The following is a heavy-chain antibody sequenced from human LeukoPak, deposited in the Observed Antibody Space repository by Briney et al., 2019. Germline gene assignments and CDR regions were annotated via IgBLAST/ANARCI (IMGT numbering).Heavy chain of an antibody. J-gene: IGHJ5*02. CDR1: GGSISSGGYS. Sequence: PSETLSLTCAVSGGSISSGGYSWSWIRQPPGKGLEWIGYIYHSGSTYYNPSLKSRVTISVDRSKNQFSLKLSSVTAADTAVYYCARAMGGSYSNWFDPWGQGTLVTVSS. CDR3: ARAMGGSYSNWFDP. CDR2: IYHSGST. D-gene: IGHD3-16*01. V-gene: IGHV4-30-2*01.